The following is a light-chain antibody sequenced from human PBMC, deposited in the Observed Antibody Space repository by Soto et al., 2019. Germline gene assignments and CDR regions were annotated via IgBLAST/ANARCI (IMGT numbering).Light chain of an antibody. CDR2: DAS. V-gene: IGKV1-5*01. J-gene: IGKJ5*01. CDR1: QTISTW. CDR3: QQLMSYPIT. Sequence: DIQVTQSDPTLSASLGDRVTITCWASQTISTWMAWYQQKQGKAPKLLVYDASTLQSGVASRFSGSGYGTEFNLIISGLQTDDSATYYCQQLMSYPITFGQGTRLEIK.